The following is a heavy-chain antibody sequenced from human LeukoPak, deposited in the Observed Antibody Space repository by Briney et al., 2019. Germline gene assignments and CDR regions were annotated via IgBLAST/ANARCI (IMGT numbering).Heavy chain of an antibody. CDR2: TYYRSTWYN. Sequence: SQTLSLTCAISGDSVSSNSVTWSWIRQSPSRGLEWLGRTYYRSTWYNDYAVSVRGRITVNPDTSKNQFSLHLNSVTPEDTAVYYCARRLTQYDCFDPWGQGILVTVSS. CDR1: GDSVSSNSVT. V-gene: IGHV6-1*01. CDR3: ARRLTQYDCFDP. J-gene: IGHJ5*02. D-gene: IGHD2-2*01.